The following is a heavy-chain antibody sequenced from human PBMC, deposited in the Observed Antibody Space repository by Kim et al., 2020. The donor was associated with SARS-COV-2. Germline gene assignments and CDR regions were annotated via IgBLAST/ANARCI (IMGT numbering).Heavy chain of an antibody. V-gene: IGHV1-69*04. D-gene: IGHD3-10*01. CDR1: GGTFSSYA. Sequence: SVKVSCKASGGTFSSYAISWVRQAPGQGLEWMGRIIPILGIANYAQKFQGRVTITADKSTSTAYMELSSLRSEDTAVYYCEGSGSKTYNWFDPWGQGTLVTVSS. CDR2: IIPILGIA. CDR3: EGSGSKTYNWFDP. J-gene: IGHJ5*02.